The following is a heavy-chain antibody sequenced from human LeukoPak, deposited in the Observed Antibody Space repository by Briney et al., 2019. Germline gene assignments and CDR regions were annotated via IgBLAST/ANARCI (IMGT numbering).Heavy chain of an antibody. Sequence: PGGTLRLSCEVSGFTFDNNDMHWVRQTTGKGMEWVSAIGSAGYTYYADSVRGRFTITRDNAKQSLYLQMNSLRVEDTAVYHCVRQPDSARYGFDYWGRGTQVTVSS. CDR2: IGSAGYT. J-gene: IGHJ4*02. CDR3: VRQPDSARYGFDY. V-gene: IGHV3-13*01. D-gene: IGHD1-14*01. CDR1: GFTFDNND.